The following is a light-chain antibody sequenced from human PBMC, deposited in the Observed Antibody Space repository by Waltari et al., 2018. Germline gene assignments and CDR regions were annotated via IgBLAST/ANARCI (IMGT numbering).Light chain of an antibody. CDR1: ALPKKY. CDR3: QSADSSGNTYV. V-gene: IGLV3-25*02. CDR2: KGS. J-gene: IGLJ1*01. Sequence: SYELTQPPSVSVSPGQTARITCSGDALPKKYAYWYQQKPGQAPVLVIYKGSERPSVIPARFSGSSSGTTVTLTISGVQAEDEADYYCQSADSSGNTYVFGIGTKVTVL.